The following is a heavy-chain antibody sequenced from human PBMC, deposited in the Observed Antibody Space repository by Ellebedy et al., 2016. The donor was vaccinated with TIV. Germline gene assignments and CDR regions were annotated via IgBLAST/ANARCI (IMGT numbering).Heavy chain of an antibody. Sequence: GESLKISCAASGFTFSSYAMNWVRQAPGKGLEWVSGIGLSDTTTYYSDSVKGRFTISRDNSNNTLWLQMSGLRAEDTARYFCAKDLGIERQWGFDYWGQGTLVTVSS. CDR1: GFTFSSYA. D-gene: IGHD1-26*01. CDR2: IGLSDTTT. CDR3: AKDLGIERQWGFDY. V-gene: IGHV3-23*01. J-gene: IGHJ4*02.